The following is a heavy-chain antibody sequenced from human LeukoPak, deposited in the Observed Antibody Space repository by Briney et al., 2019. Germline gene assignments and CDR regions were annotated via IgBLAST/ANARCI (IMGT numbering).Heavy chain of an antibody. Sequence: GGSLRLSCAASGFTFSSFAMSWVRQAPGKGLEWVSAISGSGGSTYYAGGSTYYADSVKGRFTISRDTSKNTLYLQMNSLRAEDTAVYYCAREGDYSNYEVPFDYWGQGTLVTVSS. J-gene: IGHJ4*02. D-gene: IGHD4-11*01. CDR3: AREGDYSNYEVPFDY. CDR2: ISGSGGSTYYAGGST. V-gene: IGHV3-23*01. CDR1: GFTFSSFA.